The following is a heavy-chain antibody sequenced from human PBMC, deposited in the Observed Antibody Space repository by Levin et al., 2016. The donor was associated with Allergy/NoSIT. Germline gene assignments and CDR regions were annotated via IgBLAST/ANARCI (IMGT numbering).Heavy chain of an antibody. CDR1: GGSVSSGSYY. CDR3: ARGVPYFDY. Sequence: SETLSLTCTVSGGSVSSGSYYWSWIRQPPGKALEWIGYVFYSGNTNYNPSLKSRVTISVDTSKNQFSLKLSSVTAADTAVYYCARGVPYFDYWGQGTLVTVSS. J-gene: IGHJ4*02. CDR2: VFYSGNT. V-gene: IGHV4-61*01.